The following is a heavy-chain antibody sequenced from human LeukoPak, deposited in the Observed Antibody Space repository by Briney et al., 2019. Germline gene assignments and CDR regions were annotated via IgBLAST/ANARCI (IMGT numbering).Heavy chain of an antibody. CDR3: ARAGAYRFDY. J-gene: IGHJ4*02. D-gene: IGHD3-16*01. Sequence: GGSLRLSCAASGFTFTDYWMHWVRQAPGKGLVWVSIINTDTRGTYYADSVKGRFTISRDNAKNTLSLQMNSLRAKDTAVYYCARAGAYRFDYWGQGTLVTVSS. CDR2: INTDTRGT. V-gene: IGHV3-74*01. CDR1: GFTFTDYW.